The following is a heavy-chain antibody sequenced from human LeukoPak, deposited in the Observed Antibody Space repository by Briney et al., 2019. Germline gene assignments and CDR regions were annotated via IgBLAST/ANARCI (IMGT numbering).Heavy chain of an antibody. J-gene: IGHJ6*03. V-gene: IGHV4-59*12. Sequence: PSETLSLTCTVSGASISTDYWCWIRQPPGKGLGWLGCFYHGENTNYNPSLKSRVSISVDTSKNQFSLTLNSVTDADTAVYYCARDPLRPDVYYYYMDVWGKGTTVTVSS. CDR1: GASISTDY. CDR3: ARDPLRPDVYYYYMDV. CDR2: FYHGENT.